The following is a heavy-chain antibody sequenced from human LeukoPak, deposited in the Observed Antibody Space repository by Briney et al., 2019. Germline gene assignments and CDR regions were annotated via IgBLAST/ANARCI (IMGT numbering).Heavy chain of an antibody. Sequence: GASVKVSCKASGYTFTSYGISWVRQAPGQGLEWMGWISAYNGNTNYAQKLQGRVTMTTDTSTSTAYMELRSLRSDDTAVYYCARDDPTTVTTGADYWGQGTLVTVSS. J-gene: IGHJ4*02. CDR1: GYTFTSYG. D-gene: IGHD4-17*01. CDR3: ARDDPTTVTTGADY. V-gene: IGHV1-18*01. CDR2: ISAYNGNT.